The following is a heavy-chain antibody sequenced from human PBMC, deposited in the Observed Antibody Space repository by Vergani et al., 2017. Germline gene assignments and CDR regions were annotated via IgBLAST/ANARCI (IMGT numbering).Heavy chain of an antibody. Sequence: EVQLVESGGGLVKPGGSLRLSCAASGFTFSSYSMNWVRQAPGKGLEWVSSISSSSSYIYYADSVKGRFTISRDNAKNSLYLQMNSLRAEDTAVYYCARGPIVVGTETGFDYWGQGTLVTVSS. J-gene: IGHJ4*02. CDR3: ARGPIVVGTETGFDY. CDR1: GFTFSSYS. V-gene: IGHV3-21*01. D-gene: IGHD3-22*01. CDR2: ISSSSSYI.